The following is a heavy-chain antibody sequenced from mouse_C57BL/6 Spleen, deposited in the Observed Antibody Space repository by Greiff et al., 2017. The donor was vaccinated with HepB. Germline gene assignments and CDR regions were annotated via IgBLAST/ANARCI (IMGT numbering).Heavy chain of an antibody. CDR1: GFTFSDYY. CDR3: ARAGVVATGMDY. V-gene: IGHV5-16*01. D-gene: IGHD1-1*01. Sequence: DVKLVESEGGLVQPGSSMKLSCTASGFTFSDYYMAWVRQVPEKGLEWVANINYDGSSTYYLDSLKSRFIISRDNAKNILYLQMSSLKSEDTATYYCARAGVVATGMDYWGQGTSVTVSS. J-gene: IGHJ4*01. CDR2: INYDGSST.